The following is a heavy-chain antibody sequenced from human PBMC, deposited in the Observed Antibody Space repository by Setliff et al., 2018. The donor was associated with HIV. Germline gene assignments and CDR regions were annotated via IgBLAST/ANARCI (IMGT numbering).Heavy chain of an antibody. Sequence: PGGSLRLSCAASGMSFSNAWMSWVRQVPGKGLEWLGRIKSKENGETIDYGAPVKGRFTISRDDAKNTLYLQMNSLEIEDTAMYYCTTEADCTKNLYRSPWSPLDYWGQGTLVTVSS. CDR1: GMSFSNAW. CDR2: IKSKENGETI. J-gene: IGHJ4*02. D-gene: IGHD6-19*01. V-gene: IGHV3-15*01. CDR3: TTEADCTKNLYRSPWSPLDY.